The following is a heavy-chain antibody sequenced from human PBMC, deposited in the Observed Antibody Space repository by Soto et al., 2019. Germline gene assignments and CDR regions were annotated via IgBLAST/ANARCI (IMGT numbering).Heavy chain of an antibody. CDR3: ARGGWGYFDSGGYLWFDY. D-gene: IGHD3-22*01. V-gene: IGHV3-7*03. CDR1: GFTFSNSW. CDR2: IKHDGSEK. Sequence: QLVESGGGLVQPGGSLRLSCATSGFTFSNSWMTWVRQAPGKGLEWVANIKHDGSEKYYLDSVKGRYTISRDNAKDSLYLQRNSLRAEDTAVYYCARGGWGYFDSGGYLWFDYWGQGTMVTVSS. J-gene: IGHJ4*02.